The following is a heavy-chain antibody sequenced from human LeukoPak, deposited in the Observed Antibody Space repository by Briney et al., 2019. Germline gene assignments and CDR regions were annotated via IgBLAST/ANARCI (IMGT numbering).Heavy chain of an antibody. CDR3: ARGDYGFPFDI. Sequence: PGGSLRLSCAASGFAVSNSHVTWVRQAPGKGLEWVSVISNSGTTYYADSVKGRVTISRDNSENTLYLQMNSLRAEDTAVYYCARGDYGFPFDIWGQGTMVTVSS. CDR2: ISNSGTT. J-gene: IGHJ3*02. V-gene: IGHV3-66*01. CDR1: GFAVSNSH. D-gene: IGHD4-17*01.